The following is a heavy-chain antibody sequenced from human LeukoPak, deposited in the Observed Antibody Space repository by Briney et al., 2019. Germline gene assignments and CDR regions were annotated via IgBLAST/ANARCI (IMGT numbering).Heavy chain of an antibody. CDR3: ARDYEIQLWLRRGAFDI. D-gene: IGHD5-18*01. CDR1: GFTFSSYW. CDR2: IKQDGSEK. Sequence: GGSPRLSCAASGFTFSSYWMSWVRQAPGKGLEWVANIKQDGSEKYYVDSVKGRFTISRDNAKNSLYLQMNSLRAEDTAVYYCARDYEIQLWLRRGAFDIWGQGTMVTVSS. V-gene: IGHV3-7*04. J-gene: IGHJ3*02.